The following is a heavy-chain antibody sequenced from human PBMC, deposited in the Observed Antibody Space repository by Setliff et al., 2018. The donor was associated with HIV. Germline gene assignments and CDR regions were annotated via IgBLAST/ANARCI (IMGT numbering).Heavy chain of an antibody. CDR2: IYYFGAT. CDR3: ARGLGIVEATTPFDF. J-gene: IGHJ4*02. V-gene: IGHV4-39*01. CDR1: GDSIRSRSFY. Sequence: PSETLSLTCNVSGDSIRSRSFYWGWIRQPPGTGLEWIGSIYYFGATYYNPSLKSRASISLDTSENQFSLKLTSVTAADAAVYYCARGLGIVEATTPFDFWGQGTLVTVSS. D-gene: IGHD1-26*01.